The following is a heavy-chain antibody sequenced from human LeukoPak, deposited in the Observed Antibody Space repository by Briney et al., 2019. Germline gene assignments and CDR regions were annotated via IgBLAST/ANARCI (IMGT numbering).Heavy chain of an antibody. J-gene: IGHJ4*02. Sequence: PSETLSLTCTVSGGSISTSNYYWGWIRQPPGKGLEWIGNIFYSGSTYYSPSLKSRVTISVDTSKNQFSLKLSSVTAADTAVYYCARGSALWEPGDYWGQGTLVTVSS. CDR3: ARGSALWEPGDY. V-gene: IGHV4-39*07. CDR2: IFYSGST. CDR1: GGSISTSNYY. D-gene: IGHD1-26*01.